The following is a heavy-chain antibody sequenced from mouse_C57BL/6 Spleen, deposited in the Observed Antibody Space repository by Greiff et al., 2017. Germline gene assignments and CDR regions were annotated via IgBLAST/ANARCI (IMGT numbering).Heavy chain of an antibody. CDR3: ARGRDYDGGAWFAY. J-gene: IGHJ3*01. D-gene: IGHD2-4*01. CDR2: IYPGDGDT. CDR1: GYAFSSSW. V-gene: IGHV1-82*01. Sequence: VQGVESGPELVKPGASVKISCKASGYAFSSSWMNWVKQRPGKGLEWIGRIYPGDGDTNYNGKFKGKATLTADKSSSTAYMQLSSLTSEDSAVYFCARGRDYDGGAWFAYWGQGTLVTVSA.